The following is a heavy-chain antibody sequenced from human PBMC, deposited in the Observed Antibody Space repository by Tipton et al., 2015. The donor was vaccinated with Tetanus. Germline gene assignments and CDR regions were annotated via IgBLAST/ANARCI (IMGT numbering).Heavy chain of an antibody. Sequence: LRLSCTVSGVSISNSSHYWGWIRQSPGKGLEWIGSFYYGGSTYYNPSLESRVTISVDTSKNEFSLKLTSVTAADTSLYFCARDIYSNTRAFEIWGQGTMVTVSS. CDR3: ARDIYSNTRAFEI. CDR2: FYYGGST. V-gene: IGHV4-39*02. D-gene: IGHD2-2*01. J-gene: IGHJ3*02. CDR1: GVSISNSSHY.